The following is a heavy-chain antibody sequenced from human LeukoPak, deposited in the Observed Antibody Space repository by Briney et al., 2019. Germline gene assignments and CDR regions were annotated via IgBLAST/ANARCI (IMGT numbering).Heavy chain of an antibody. V-gene: IGHV3-23*01. Sequence: GGSLRLSCAASGFTFSSYAMSWVRQAPGKGLEWVSAISGSGGSTYYADSVKGRFTISRDNSKNTLYLQMNSLRAEDTAVYYCAKDPEDLRFLEWLLPLYYFDYWGQGTLVTVSS. J-gene: IGHJ4*02. D-gene: IGHD3-3*01. CDR3: AKDPEDLRFLEWLLPLYYFDY. CDR1: GFTFSSYA. CDR2: ISGSGGST.